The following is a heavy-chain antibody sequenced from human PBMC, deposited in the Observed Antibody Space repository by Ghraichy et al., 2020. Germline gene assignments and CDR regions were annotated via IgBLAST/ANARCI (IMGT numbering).Heavy chain of an antibody. V-gene: IGHV3-21*01. D-gene: IGHD3-22*01. Sequence: GGSLRLSCAASGFTFSSYSMNWVRQAPGKGLEWVSSISSSSSYIYYADSVKGRFTISRDNAKNSLYLQMNSLRAEDTAVYYCARDRYYDSSGYWDFDYWGQGTLVTVSS. J-gene: IGHJ4*02. CDR3: ARDRYYDSSGYWDFDY. CDR1: GFTFSSYS. CDR2: ISSSSSYI.